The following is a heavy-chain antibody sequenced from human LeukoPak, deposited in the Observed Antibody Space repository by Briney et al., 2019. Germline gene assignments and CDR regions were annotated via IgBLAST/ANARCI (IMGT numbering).Heavy chain of an antibody. J-gene: IGHJ3*02. CDR3: ARGRPRVRGVNYDAFDI. D-gene: IGHD3-10*01. CDR1: GDSISSYY. CDR2: IYYSGST. V-gene: IGHV4-59*01. Sequence: PSETLSLTCTVSGDSISSYYGSWIRQPPGKPLEGIGYIYYSGSTNYNPSLKSRVTISVDTSKNQFSLKLRSVTAADTAVYYCARGRPRVRGVNYDAFDIWGQGTMVTVSS.